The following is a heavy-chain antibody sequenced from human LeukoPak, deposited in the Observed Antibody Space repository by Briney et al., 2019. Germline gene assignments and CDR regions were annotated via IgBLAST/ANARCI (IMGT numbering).Heavy chain of an antibody. D-gene: IGHD4-17*01. CDR1: GGSISSYY. Sequence: SETLSLTCTVSGGSISSYYWSWIRQPPGKGLEWIGYIYYSGSTNYNPSLKSRVTISVDTSKNQFSLKLSSVTAADTAVYYCASLPINGDYEVYWGQGTLVTVSS. V-gene: IGHV4-59*01. CDR3: ASLPINGDYEVY. J-gene: IGHJ4*02. CDR2: IYYSGST.